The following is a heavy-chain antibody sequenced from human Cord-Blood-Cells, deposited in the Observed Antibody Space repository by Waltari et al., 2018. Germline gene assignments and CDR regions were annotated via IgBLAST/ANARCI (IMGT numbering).Heavy chain of an antibody. CDR2: IYYSGST. D-gene: IGHD4-17*01. CDR1: GGSISSYY. J-gene: IGHJ4*02. V-gene: IGHV4-59*08. Sequence: QVQLQESGPGLVKPSETLSLTCTVSGGSISSYYWSWIRQPPGKGLEWIGYIYYSGSTNYNPPHKVRVTISVDPSKNQFSLKLSSVTAADTAVYYCARRKRSFDYWGQGTLVTVSS. CDR3: ARRKRSFDY.